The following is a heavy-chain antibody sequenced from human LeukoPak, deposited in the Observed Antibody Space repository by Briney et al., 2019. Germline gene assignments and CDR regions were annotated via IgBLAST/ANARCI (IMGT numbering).Heavy chain of an antibody. CDR3: ARVAPGTDTYYYYGMDV. CDR2: IYYSGST. D-gene: IGHD1-1*01. CDR1: GGSISSYY. Sequence: KPSETLSLTCTVSGGSISSYYWSWIRQPPGKGLEWIGYIYYSGSTNYNPSLKSRVTISVDTSKNQFSLKLSSVTAADTAVYYCARVAPGTDTYYYYGMDVWGQGTTVTVSS. V-gene: IGHV4-59*01. J-gene: IGHJ6*02.